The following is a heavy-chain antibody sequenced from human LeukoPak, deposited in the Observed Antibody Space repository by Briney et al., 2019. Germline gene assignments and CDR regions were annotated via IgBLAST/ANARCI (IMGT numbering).Heavy chain of an antibody. D-gene: IGHD3-10*01. CDR2: ITATGSTT. CDR1: GFSLSDYY. Sequence: GGSLRLSCAVSGFSLSDYYMTWIRQVPGKGLEWISYITATGSTTYYADSLKGRLTISRDTAKSFVYLQMNSLRVDDTAVYYCARRTIITPGGFDYWGLGTLVTVSS. CDR3: ARRTIITPGGFDY. V-gene: IGHV3-11*01. J-gene: IGHJ4*02.